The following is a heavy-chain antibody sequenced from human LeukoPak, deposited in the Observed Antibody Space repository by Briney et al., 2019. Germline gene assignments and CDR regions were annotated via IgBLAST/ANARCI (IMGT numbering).Heavy chain of an antibody. V-gene: IGHV4-39*07. J-gene: IGHJ4*02. D-gene: IGHD3-10*01. CDR3: ARDGTYYYGSGSYYGY. CDR1: GGSISSSSYY. CDR2: IYYSGST. Sequence: SETLSLTCTVSGGSISSSSYYWGWIRQPPGKGLEWIGSIYYSGSTYYNPSLKSRVTISVDTSKNQFSLKLSSVTAADTAVYYCARDGTYYYGSGSYYGYWGQGTLVTVSS.